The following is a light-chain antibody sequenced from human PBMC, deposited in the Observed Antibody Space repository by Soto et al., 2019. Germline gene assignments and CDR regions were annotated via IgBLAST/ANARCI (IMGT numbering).Light chain of an antibody. CDR1: QSISSY. CDR2: AAS. Sequence: DIQMTQSPSSLSASVGDRVTITCRASQSISSYLNWYQQKPGKAPKLLIYAASSLQSGVPSRVSGRGSGTDFTLTISSLQPEDFATYYCQQCYSTPFTCGPGTKVYIK. J-gene: IGKJ3*01. CDR3: QQCYSTPFT. V-gene: IGKV1-39*01.